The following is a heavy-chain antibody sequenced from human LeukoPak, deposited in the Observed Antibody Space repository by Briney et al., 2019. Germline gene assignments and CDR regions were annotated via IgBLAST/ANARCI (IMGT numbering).Heavy chain of an antibody. CDR2: NHNTGST. CDR3: ARHVHCSGGSCYRYGMDV. D-gene: IGHD2-15*01. CDR1: GGSISTFH. J-gene: IGHJ6*02. Sequence: SETLSLTCTVSGGSISTFHWSWIRQPPGRGLEWLAFNHNTGSTNYNPSLNSRVTILVDTSKNQFSLKLSSVTAADTAVYYCARHVHCSGGSCYRYGMDVWGQGTTVTVSS. V-gene: IGHV4-59*08.